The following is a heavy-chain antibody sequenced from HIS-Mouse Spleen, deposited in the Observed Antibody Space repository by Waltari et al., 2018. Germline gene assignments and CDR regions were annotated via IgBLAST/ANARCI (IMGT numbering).Heavy chain of an antibody. V-gene: IGHV3-23*01. D-gene: IGHD2-21*01. CDR1: GFTFSSYA. J-gene: IGHJ4*02. CDR2: ISGRGGST. CDR3: AKSRGGDCYDY. Sequence: EVQLLESGGGLVQPGGSLRLSCAASGFTFSSYAMSWVRQAPGEGLEWDSAISGRGGSTYYADSVKGRFTISRDNSKNTLYLQMNSLRAEDTAVYYCAKSRGGDCYDYWGQGTLVTVSS.